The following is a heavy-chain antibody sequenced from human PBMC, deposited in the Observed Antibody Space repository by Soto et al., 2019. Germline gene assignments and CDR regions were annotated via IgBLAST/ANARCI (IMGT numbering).Heavy chain of an antibody. Sequence: EVQLLESGGGLKQPGESLRLSCAASGFSFSSYAMSWVRQAPGKGLEWVSGIRDSGGNTYYADSVKGRFTISRDNSKNTVYLQMNSLRAEDTVVYYCAKSGGFSGYDWRGYYYYGLDVWGQGTTVTVSS. CDR1: GFSFSSYA. J-gene: IGHJ6*02. CDR2: IRDSGGNT. CDR3: AKSGGFSGYDWRGYYYYGLDV. D-gene: IGHD5-12*01. V-gene: IGHV3-23*01.